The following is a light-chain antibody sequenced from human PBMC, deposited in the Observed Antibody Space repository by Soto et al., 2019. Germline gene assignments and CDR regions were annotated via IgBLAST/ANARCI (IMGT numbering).Light chain of an antibody. CDR3: QSFDSSLSGWV. CDR2: GNT. J-gene: IGLJ3*02. Sequence: VLTQPPSVSGAPGQRVTVSCIGNSSNIGAGYPVHWYQQTPGKAPKLLIYGNTNRPSGVPDRFSGSNSGTSASLAITGLQAEDEADYYCQSFDSSLSGWVFGGGTKVTVL. CDR1: SSNIGAGYP. V-gene: IGLV1-40*01.